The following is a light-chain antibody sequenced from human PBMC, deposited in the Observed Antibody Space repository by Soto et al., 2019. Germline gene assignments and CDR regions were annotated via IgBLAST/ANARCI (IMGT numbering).Light chain of an antibody. V-gene: IGLV2-14*01. CDR3: SSYTSSSTLGV. CDR2: DVS. Sequence: QSVLTQPASVSGSPGQSITISCTGTSSDVGGYNYVSWYQQHPGKAPKLMIYDVSNRPSGVSNRFSGSKSRNTASLTISGLQAEDEADYYCSSYTSSSTLGVFGTGTKVTVL. J-gene: IGLJ1*01. CDR1: SSDVGGYNY.